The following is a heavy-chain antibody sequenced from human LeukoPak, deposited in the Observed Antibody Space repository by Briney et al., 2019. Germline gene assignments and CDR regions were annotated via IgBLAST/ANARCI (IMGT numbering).Heavy chain of an antibody. J-gene: IGHJ6*03. D-gene: IGHD5-24*01. V-gene: IGHV3-74*01. CDR3: ARVSPFNFYNYMDV. CDR1: GFTFSSYW. CDR2: INTDGSST. Sequence: GGSLRLSCAASGFTFSSYWMHWVRQAPGKGLVWVSRINTDGSSTSYADSVKGRFTISRDNAKNSLYLQMNSLRVEDTAVYYCARVSPFNFYNYMDVWGKGTTVTVSS.